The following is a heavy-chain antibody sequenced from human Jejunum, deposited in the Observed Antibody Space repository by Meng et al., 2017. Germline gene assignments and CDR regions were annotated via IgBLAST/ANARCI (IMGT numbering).Heavy chain of an antibody. D-gene: IGHD6-19*01. V-gene: IGHV1-2*06. CDR3: ARDLFLVTVTGLALDY. Sequence: ASVKVSCKSSGYTFIHNYIHWVRQAPGQGLEWMGRINPNSGDTQYAQKFQGRVTMTRDTSTTTVYMDWNRLTSDDTATYYCARDLFLVTVTGLALDYWGQGTLVTVSS. CDR2: INPNSGDT. J-gene: IGHJ4*02. CDR1: GYTFIHNY.